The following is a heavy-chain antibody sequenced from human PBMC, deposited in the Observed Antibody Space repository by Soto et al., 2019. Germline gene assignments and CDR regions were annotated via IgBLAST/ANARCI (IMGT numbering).Heavy chain of an antibody. CDR2: IYPGDSDT. Sequence: PGESLKISCKGSGYSFTSYWIGWVRQMPGKGLEWMGIIYPGDSDTRYSPSFQGQVTISADKSISTAYLQWNSLKASDTAMYYCARPSYYDSSGYFPSHAFDIWGQGTMVTVSS. CDR1: GYSFTSYW. CDR3: ARPSYYDSSGYFPSHAFDI. J-gene: IGHJ3*02. D-gene: IGHD3-22*01. V-gene: IGHV5-51*01.